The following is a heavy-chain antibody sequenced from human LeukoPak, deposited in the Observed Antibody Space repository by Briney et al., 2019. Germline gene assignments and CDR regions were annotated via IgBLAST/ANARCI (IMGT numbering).Heavy chain of an antibody. Sequence: GGSLRLSCTASGFTFGDYAMSWIRQAPGKGLEWVGFIRSKAYGETADYAASVKGRFTISRDDSKAIAYLQMNSLKTEDTAVFYCAKDLYLRDFWSGYFDYWGQGIPVTVSS. CDR1: GFTFGDYA. CDR3: AKDLYLRDFWSGYFDY. J-gene: IGHJ4*02. D-gene: IGHD3-3*01. V-gene: IGHV3-49*03. CDR2: IRSKAYGETA.